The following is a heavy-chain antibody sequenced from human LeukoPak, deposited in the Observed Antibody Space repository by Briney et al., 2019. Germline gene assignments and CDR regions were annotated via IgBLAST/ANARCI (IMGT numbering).Heavy chain of an antibody. J-gene: IGHJ5*02. D-gene: IGHD3-16*02. V-gene: IGHV7-4-1*02. CDR1: GYTFTSYA. CDR2: INTNTWNP. Sequence: ASVKVSCKASGYTFTSYAMNWVRQAPGQGLEWMGWINTNTWNPTYAHVFTRRFVFSLDTSVSTAYLQISRLPAEDTAVYYCARDGRYPSFDPWGPGTLVTVSS. CDR3: ARDGRYPSFDP.